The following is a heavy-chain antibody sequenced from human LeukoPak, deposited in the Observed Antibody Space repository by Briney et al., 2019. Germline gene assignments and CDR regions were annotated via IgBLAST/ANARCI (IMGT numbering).Heavy chain of an antibody. V-gene: IGHV1-46*01. J-gene: IGHJ6*03. CDR1: GYTFTSYY. CDR3: AREQTRGVKHMDV. D-gene: IGHD3-10*01. CDR2: INPSDGST. Sequence: ASVKVSCKASGYTFTSYYIHLVRQAPGQGFEWMAIINPSDGSTTNSQKFQGRVTITADESTSTAYMELSSLRSEDTAVYYCAREQTRGVKHMDVWGKGTTVTISS.